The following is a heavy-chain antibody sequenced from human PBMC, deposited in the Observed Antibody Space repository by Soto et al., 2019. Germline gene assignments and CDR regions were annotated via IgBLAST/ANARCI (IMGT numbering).Heavy chain of an antibody. CDR1: GYTFTSYG. V-gene: IGHV1-18*01. D-gene: IGHD3-3*01. J-gene: IGHJ6*02. CDR3: ARRGVIFGVVLPYYYYGMDV. Sequence: QVQLVQSGAEGKKPGASVKVSCKASGYTFTSYGISWARQAPGQGLEWMGWISAYNGNTNHAQKLQGRVTMTTDTSTSTAYMELRSLRSDDTAVYYCARRGVIFGVVLPYYYYGMDVWGQGTTVTVSS. CDR2: ISAYNGNT.